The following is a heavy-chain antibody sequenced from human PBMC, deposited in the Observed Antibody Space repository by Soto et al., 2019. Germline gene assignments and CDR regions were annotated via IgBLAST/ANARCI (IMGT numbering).Heavy chain of an antibody. V-gene: IGHV3-33*01. CDR1: GFTFSSYG. CDR2: IWYDGSNK. J-gene: IGHJ4*02. CDR3: ARSEYSSSSVDY. D-gene: IGHD6-13*01. Sequence: LRLSCAASGFTFSSYGMHWVRQAPGKGLEWVAVIWYDGSNKYYADSVKGRFTISRDNSKNTLYLQMNSLRAEDTAVYYCARSEYSSSSVDYWRQGTLVTVSS.